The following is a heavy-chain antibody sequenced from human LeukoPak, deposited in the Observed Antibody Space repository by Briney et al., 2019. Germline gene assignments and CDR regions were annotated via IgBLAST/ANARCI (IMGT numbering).Heavy chain of an antibody. Sequence: PSETLSLTCSVSGGSISSVGYYWSWIRQLPGMEPEWIAFINYREDINYNPSLKSRVTISVDTSKSQFSLRLSPVTAADTAVYYCARGGASSQPFDYWGQGTLVTVSS. CDR3: ARGGASSQPFDY. CDR2: INYREDI. D-gene: IGHD6-13*01. J-gene: IGHJ4*02. V-gene: IGHV4-61*08. CDR1: GGSISSVGYY.